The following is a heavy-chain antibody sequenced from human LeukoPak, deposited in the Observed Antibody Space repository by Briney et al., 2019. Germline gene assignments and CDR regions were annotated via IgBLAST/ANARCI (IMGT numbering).Heavy chain of an antibody. J-gene: IGHJ5*02. V-gene: IGHV4-38-2*02. D-gene: IGHD3-10*01. CDR2: IHHSGST. CDR1: GYSISSGYY. Sequence: SETLSLTCSVSGYSISSGYYWGWIRQPPGKGLEWIGSIHHSGSTYYNPSLKSRVTISIDTSKNQFSLRLSSVTAADTAVYYCARDSGTTGEVKFDPWGQGTLVTVSS. CDR3: ARDSGTTGEVKFDP.